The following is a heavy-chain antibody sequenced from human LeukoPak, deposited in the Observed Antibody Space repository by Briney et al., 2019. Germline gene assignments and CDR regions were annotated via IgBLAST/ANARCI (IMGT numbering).Heavy chain of an antibody. Sequence: MASETLSLTCTVSGGSISNYYWNWIRQPAGKGLEWIGRIYTSGSTYYNPSLKSRVTMSVDTSKNQFSLKVSSVTAADTAVHYCARDKGSNPFDYWGQGTLVTVSS. CDR3: ARDKGSNPFDY. CDR1: GGSISNYY. V-gene: IGHV4-4*07. CDR2: IYTSGST. J-gene: IGHJ4*02. D-gene: IGHD4-11*01.